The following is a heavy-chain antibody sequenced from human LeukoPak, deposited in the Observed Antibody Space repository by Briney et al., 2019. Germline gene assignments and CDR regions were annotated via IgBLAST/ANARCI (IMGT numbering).Heavy chain of an antibody. V-gene: IGHV1-69*04. CDR2: IIPIFGIA. J-gene: IGHJ4*02. CDR3: ARADCSGGSCTGSFDY. Sequence: SVKVSCKASGGTFSSYAISWVRQAPGQGLEWMGRIIPIFGIANYAQKFQGRVAITADKSTSTAYMELSSLRSEDTAVYYCARADCSGGSCTGSFDYWGQGTLVTVSS. D-gene: IGHD2-15*01. CDR1: GGTFSSYA.